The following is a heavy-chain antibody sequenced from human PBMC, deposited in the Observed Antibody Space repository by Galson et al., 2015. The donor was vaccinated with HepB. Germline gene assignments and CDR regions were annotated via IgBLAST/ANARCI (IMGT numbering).Heavy chain of an antibody. CDR3: ARHYWSAAGYTCFDY. V-gene: IGHV5-10-1*01. CDR2: IDPSDSYT. J-gene: IGHJ4*02. Sequence: QSGAEVKKPGESLRISCKGSGYSFTSYWISWVRQMPGKGLEWMGRIDPSDSYTNYSPSFQGHVTISADKSISTAYLQWSSLKASDTAMYYCARHYWSAAGYTCFDYWGQGTLVTVSS. D-gene: IGHD2-2*02. CDR1: GYSFTSYW.